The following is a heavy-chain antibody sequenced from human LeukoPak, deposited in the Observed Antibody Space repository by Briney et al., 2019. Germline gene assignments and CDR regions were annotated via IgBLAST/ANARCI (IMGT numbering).Heavy chain of an antibody. V-gene: IGHV4-31*03. D-gene: IGHD2-2*01. CDR2: IYYSGST. J-gene: IGHJ4*02. CDR3: ATGEYRSSTSCQNSYFDY. CDR1: GGSISSGGYY. Sequence: PSQTLSLTCTVSGGSISSGGYYWSWIRQHPGKGLEWIGYIYYSGSTYYNPSLKSRVTISVDTSKNQFSLKLSSVTAADTAVYYCATGEYRSSTSCQNSYFDYWGQGTLVTVSS.